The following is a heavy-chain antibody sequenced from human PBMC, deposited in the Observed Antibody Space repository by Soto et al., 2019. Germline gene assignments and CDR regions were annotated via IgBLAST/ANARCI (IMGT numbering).Heavy chain of an antibody. D-gene: IGHD3-22*01. Sequence: QVQLVQSGAEVKKPGSSVKVSCKASGGTFSSYAISWVRQAPGQGLEWMGGIIPIFGTANYAQKFQGRVTNPAHEATSTPYRELSRLRAEDTAVYYCAREGYYDTIPRYFVYWGQGNLVTGSS. V-gene: IGHV1-69*12. CDR1: GGTFSSYA. J-gene: IGHJ4*02. CDR3: AREGYYDTIPRYFVY. CDR2: IIPIFGTA.